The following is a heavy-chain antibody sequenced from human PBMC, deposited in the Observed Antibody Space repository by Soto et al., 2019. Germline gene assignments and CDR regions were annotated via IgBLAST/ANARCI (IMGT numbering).Heavy chain of an antibody. CDR2: ISYSADKT. CDR1: GFTFNTYV. Sequence: EVQLLESGGGLVQPGGSLRLSCAASGFTFNTYVMNWVRQAPGKGLEWVSTISYSADKTHYADSVKGRFTISRDNSRDTLLLQINSLRADDAAVDYCARRARTATTNWGAFDVWGQGTMVTVSS. D-gene: IGHD1-7*01. CDR3: ARRARTATTNWGAFDV. J-gene: IGHJ3*01. V-gene: IGHV3-23*01.